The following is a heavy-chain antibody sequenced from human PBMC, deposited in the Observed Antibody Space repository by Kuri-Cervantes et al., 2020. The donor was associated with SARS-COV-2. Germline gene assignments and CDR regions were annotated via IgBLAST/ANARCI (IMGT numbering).Heavy chain of an antibody. CDR1: GFTFSSYA. D-gene: IGHD1-26*01. CDR2: ISYDGSNK. V-gene: IGHV3-30-3*01. CDR3: ARGSSGSYPLDY. J-gene: IGHJ4*02. Sequence: GGSLRLSCAASGFTFSSYAMHWVRQAPGKGLEWVAVISYDGSNKYYADSVKGRFTISRDNSKSTLYLQMNSLRAEDTAVYYCARGSSGSYPLDYWGQGTLVTVSS.